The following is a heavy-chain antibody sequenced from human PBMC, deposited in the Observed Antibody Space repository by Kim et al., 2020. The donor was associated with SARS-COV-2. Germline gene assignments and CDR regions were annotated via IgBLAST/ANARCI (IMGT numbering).Heavy chain of an antibody. J-gene: IGHJ3*02. Sequence: GESLKISCKGSGYSFTSYWISWVRQMPGKGLEWMGRIDPSDSYTNYSPSFQGHVTISADKSISTAYLQWSSLKASDTAMYYCARGGGQWLVIVNYAFDIWGQGTMVTVSS. CDR3: ARGGGQWLVIVNYAFDI. CDR1: GYSFTSYW. CDR2: IDPSDSYT. D-gene: IGHD6-19*01. V-gene: IGHV5-10-1*01.